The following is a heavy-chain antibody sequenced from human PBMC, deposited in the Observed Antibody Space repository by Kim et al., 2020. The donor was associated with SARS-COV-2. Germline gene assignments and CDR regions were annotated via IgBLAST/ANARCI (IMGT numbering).Heavy chain of an antibody. CDR2: INDNGGST. Sequence: GGSLRLSCAASGFTFNTYAMSWVRQAPGMGLEWVSTINDNGGSTYYADSVKGRFTISRDNSKNTLYLQMNGLRAEDTAAYYCAKDESAGGYATYYFDYWGQRALVTVSS. J-gene: IGHJ4*02. CDR3: AKDESAGGYATYYFDY. D-gene: IGHD3-22*01. CDR1: GFTFNTYA. V-gene: IGHV3-23*01.